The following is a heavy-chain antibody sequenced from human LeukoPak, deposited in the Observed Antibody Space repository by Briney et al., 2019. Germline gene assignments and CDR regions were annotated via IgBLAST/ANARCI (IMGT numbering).Heavy chain of an antibody. CDR3: ATYSTRNAREFQS. CDR2: IKTDASEK. V-gene: IGHV3-7*01. CDR1: GFIFSNCW. Sequence: GSLRLSCETSGFIFSNCWMTWVRQAPGKGLEWVANIKTDASEKYYADSVKGRFTISRDNAKNSLYLQMNSLRAEDTAVYYCATYSTRNAREFQSWGQGTLVTVSS. J-gene: IGHJ1*01. D-gene: IGHD4-11*01.